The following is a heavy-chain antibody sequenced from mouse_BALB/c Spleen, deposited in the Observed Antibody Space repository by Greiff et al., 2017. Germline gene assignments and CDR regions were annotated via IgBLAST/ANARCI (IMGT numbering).Heavy chain of an antibody. CDR3: ARSDYGNPYWYFDV. CDR1: GYAFSSYW. Sequence: VQLQQSGAELVRPGSSVKISCKASGYAFSSYWMNWVKQRPGQGLEWIGQIYPGDGDTNYYGKFKGKATLTADKSSSTAYMQLSSLTSEDSAVYFCARSDYGNPYWYFDVWGAGTTVTVSS. V-gene: IGHV1-80*01. D-gene: IGHD2-1*01. CDR2: IYPGDGDT. J-gene: IGHJ1*01.